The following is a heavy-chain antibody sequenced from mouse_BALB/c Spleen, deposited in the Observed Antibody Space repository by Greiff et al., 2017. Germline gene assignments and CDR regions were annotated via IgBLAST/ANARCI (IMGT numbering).Heavy chain of an antibody. CDR1: GYTFTDYA. CDR3: ARKGLISGGFAY. CDR2: ISTYYGDA. Sequence: QVQLQQSGAELVRPGVSVKISCKGSGYTFTDYAMHWVKQSHAKSLEWIGVISTYYGDASYNQKFKGKATMTVDKSSSTAYMELARLTSEDSAIYYCARKGLISGGFAYWGQGTLGTVSA. V-gene: IGHV1S137*01. J-gene: IGHJ3*01. D-gene: IGHD3-1*01.